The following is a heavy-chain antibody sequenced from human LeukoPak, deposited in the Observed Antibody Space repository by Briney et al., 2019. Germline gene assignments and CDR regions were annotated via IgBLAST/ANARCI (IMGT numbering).Heavy chain of an antibody. J-gene: IGHJ3*02. V-gene: IGHV3-23*01. CDR2: ISGSGGST. Sequence: GGSLRRSCAASGFTFSSYAMSWVRQAPGKGLEWVSAISGSGGSTYFADSVKGRFTVSRDNSKNTLYLQMNSLRAEDTAVYYCAKDLLGAPLGAFDIWGQGTMVSVSS. CDR3: AKDLLGAPLGAFDI. CDR1: GFTFSSYA. D-gene: IGHD1-26*01.